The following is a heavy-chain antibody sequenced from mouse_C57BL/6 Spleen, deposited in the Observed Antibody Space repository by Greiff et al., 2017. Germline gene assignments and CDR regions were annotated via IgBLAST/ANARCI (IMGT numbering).Heavy chain of an antibody. Sequence: VQLQQSGAELVKPGASVKISCKASGYAFSSYWMNWVKQRPGKGLEWIGQIYPGDGDTNYNGKFTGKATLTADKSSSTAYMQLSSLTSEGSAVYFCARKDYGGFAYWGQGTLVTVAA. J-gene: IGHJ3*01. CDR2: IYPGDGDT. D-gene: IGHD1-1*01. CDR1: GYAFSSYW. V-gene: IGHV1-80*01. CDR3: ARKDYGGFAY.